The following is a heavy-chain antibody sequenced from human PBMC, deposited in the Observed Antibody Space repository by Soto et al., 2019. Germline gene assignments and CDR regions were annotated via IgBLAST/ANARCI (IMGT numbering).Heavy chain of an antibody. CDR1: GYSFTIYW. Sequence: PGASLKISCKGSGYSFTIYWIGWARQMPGKGLEWMGIIYPGDSDTRYSPSFQGQVTISADKSISTAYLQWSSLKASDTAMYYCAIVALYSSGEGNWFDPWGQGTLVTVSS. V-gene: IGHV5-51*01. D-gene: IGHD6-19*01. J-gene: IGHJ5*02. CDR2: IYPGDSDT. CDR3: AIVALYSSGEGNWFDP.